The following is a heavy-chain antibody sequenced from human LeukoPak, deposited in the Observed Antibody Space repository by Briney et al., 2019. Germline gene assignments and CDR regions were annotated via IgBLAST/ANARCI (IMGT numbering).Heavy chain of an antibody. CDR2: IVGDAGVT. D-gene: IGHD6-19*01. V-gene: IGHV3-23*01. CDR3: AKDTPLTAYTSGWSRNSFDY. CDR1: GFTFSSYA. J-gene: IGHJ4*02. Sequence: PGGSLRLSCATSGFTFSSYAMSWVRQAPGKGREWVSTIVGDAGVTYYADPAKGRFTISRDNSKNTLFLQMNSLRAEDTAVYYCAKDTPLTAYTSGWSRNSFDYWGQGSLVTVSS.